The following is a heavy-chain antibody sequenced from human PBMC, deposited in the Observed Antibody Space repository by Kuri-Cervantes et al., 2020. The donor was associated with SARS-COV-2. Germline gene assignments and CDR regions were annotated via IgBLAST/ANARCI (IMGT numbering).Heavy chain of an antibody. D-gene: IGHD1-26*01. CDR1: GFTFSSYS. J-gene: IGHJ4*02. CDR2: IKQDGSEK. CDR3: ARGGSYLDY. V-gene: IGHV3-7*04. Sequence: GGSLRLSCAASGFTFSSYSMNWVRQAPGKGLEWVANIKQDGSEKYYVDSVKGRFTISRDNAKNSLYLQMNSLRAEDTAVYYCARGGSYLDYWGQGTLVTVSS.